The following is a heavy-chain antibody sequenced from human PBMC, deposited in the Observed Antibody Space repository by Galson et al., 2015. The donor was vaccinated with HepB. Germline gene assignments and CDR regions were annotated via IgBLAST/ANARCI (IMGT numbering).Heavy chain of an antibody. Sequence: SLRLSCAASGFTFSSNAMSWVRQAPGKGLEWVSAISGSGGSTYYADSVKGRFAISRDNSKNTLCLQMNSLRAEDTAVYYCAKRGSIVVVPAAMGEDWYFDLWGRGTLVTVSS. D-gene: IGHD2-2*01. J-gene: IGHJ2*01. CDR1: GFTFSSNA. CDR3: AKRGSIVVVPAAMGEDWYFDL. CDR2: ISGSGGST. V-gene: IGHV3-23*01.